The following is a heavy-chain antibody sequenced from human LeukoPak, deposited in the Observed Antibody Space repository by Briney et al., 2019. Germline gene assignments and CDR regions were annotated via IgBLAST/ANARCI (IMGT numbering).Heavy chain of an antibody. CDR3: AREAGTGVS. V-gene: IGHV3-21*01. J-gene: IGHJ4*02. CDR1: GFPFSSYS. D-gene: IGHD3-10*01. Sequence: GGSLTHSCSASGFPFSSYSMNWVPQAPGRGLEWVSSISSSSSYIYYAHSVKGRFTISRDNAKNSLYLQMNSLRAEDTALYYCAREAGTGVSWGEGALVTVSS. CDR2: ISSSSSYI.